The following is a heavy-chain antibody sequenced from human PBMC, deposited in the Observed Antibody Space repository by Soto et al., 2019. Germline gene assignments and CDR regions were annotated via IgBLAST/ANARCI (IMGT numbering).Heavy chain of an antibody. CDR2: LSGSGGTT. J-gene: IGHJ4*02. Sequence: WGSLRLSCSTSGFTFITYAINFFRHSPFKWLEWVSALSGSGGTTYYADSVRGRFTISRDNSKNTLFLQMSSLRAEDMALYYCAKQRAGYGSGSDTFYFDFWGQGTLVTVSS. V-gene: IGHV3-23*01. D-gene: IGHD3-10*01. CDR1: GFTFITYA. CDR3: AKQRAGYGSGSDTFYFDF.